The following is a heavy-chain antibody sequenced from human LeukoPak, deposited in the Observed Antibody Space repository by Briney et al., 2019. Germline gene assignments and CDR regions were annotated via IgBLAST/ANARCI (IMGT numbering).Heavy chain of an antibody. Sequence: SVKVSCKASGFTFTSSAMQWVRQPRGQRLEWIGWIVVGSGNTNYAQKFQERVTITRDMYTSTAYMELSSLRSEDTAVYYCAAFRFNYGDYDLGAFDIWGQGTMVTVSS. V-gene: IGHV1-58*02. CDR3: AAFRFNYGDYDLGAFDI. CDR2: IVVGSGNT. J-gene: IGHJ3*02. CDR1: GFTFTSSA. D-gene: IGHD4-17*01.